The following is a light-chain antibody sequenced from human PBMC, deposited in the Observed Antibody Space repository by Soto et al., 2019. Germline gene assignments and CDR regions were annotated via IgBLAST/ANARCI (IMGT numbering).Light chain of an antibody. J-gene: IGKJ5*01. CDR1: QSVSSY. V-gene: IGKV3-11*01. Sequence: EIVLTQSPATLSLSPGERATLSCRASQSVSSYLAWYQQKPGQAPRLLIYDASNRATGIPARFSGGGSGTDFTLPISSLEPEDFAVYYCQQRSNWPPSTFGQGTRLEIK. CDR3: QQRSNWPPST. CDR2: DAS.